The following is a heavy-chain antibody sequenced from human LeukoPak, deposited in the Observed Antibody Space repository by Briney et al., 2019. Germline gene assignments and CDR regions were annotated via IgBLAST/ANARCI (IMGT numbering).Heavy chain of an antibody. CDR3: ARSRRAAAGTGDAFDI. V-gene: IGHV3-30*04. J-gene: IGHJ3*02. Sequence: PGRSLRLSCAASGFTFNTYTVHWVRQAPGKGLEWVAFISSDGSNKYYADSVKGRFTSSRDNSKNTLYLQLTSLRAEDTAVYYCARSRRAAAGTGDAFDIWGQGTMVTVSS. CDR1: GFTFNTYT. CDR2: ISSDGSNK. D-gene: IGHD6-13*01.